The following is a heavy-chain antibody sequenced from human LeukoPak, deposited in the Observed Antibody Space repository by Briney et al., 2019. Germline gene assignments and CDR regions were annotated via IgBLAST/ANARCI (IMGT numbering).Heavy chain of an antibody. CDR2: IKQDGSEK. CDR3: ARESLWFGELSRGAIDY. CDR1: GFTFSSYW. J-gene: IGHJ4*02. V-gene: IGHV3-7*01. D-gene: IGHD3-10*01. Sequence: GGSLRLSCAASGFTFSSYWMSWVRQAPGKGLEGVANIKQDGSEKYYVDSVKGRFTISRDNAKNSLYLQMNSLRAEDTAVYYCARESLWFGELSRGAIDYWGQGTLVTVSS.